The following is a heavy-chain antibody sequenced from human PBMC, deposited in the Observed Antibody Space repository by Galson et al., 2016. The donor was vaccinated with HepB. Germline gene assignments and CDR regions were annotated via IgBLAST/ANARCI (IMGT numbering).Heavy chain of an antibody. Sequence: SLRLSCAASGFNFSRFGMHWVRQSPGEGLQWVAVLSHNGRNEYYSDSVKGRFTVSRDNSKNTLYLQMDNLNVADTAVYYCAKDTRRGVVWSGGQDSWGPGTLVTVSS. CDR3: AKDTRRGVVWSGGQDS. J-gene: IGHJ4*02. CDR1: GFNFSRFG. D-gene: IGHD3-16*01. CDR2: LSHNGRNE. V-gene: IGHV3-30*18.